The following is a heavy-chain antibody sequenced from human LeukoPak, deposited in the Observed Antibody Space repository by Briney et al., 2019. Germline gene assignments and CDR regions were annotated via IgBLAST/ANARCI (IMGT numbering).Heavy chain of an antibody. CDR1: GYTFSNYG. Sequence: ASVKVSCKASGYTFSNYGISWVRQAPGQGLEWMGWSSPYNGKTNYAQKLQGRVTMTTDASTSTAYMELRSLRTDDTAMYYCARGLLTFGGVIGGPQALEYFQHWGQGTLVTVSS. J-gene: IGHJ1*01. V-gene: IGHV1-18*01. CDR2: SSPYNGKT. CDR3: ARGLLTFGGVIGGPQALEYFQH. D-gene: IGHD3-16*02.